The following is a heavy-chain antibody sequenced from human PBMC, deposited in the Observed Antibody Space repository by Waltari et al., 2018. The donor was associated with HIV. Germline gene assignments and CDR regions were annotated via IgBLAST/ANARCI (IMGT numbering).Heavy chain of an antibody. CDR2: INNDGTDI. V-gene: IGHV3-74*01. D-gene: IGHD1-1*01. CDR1: GFTFGNYR. Sequence: EVRLVESGGGLVQPGGSLRLSCEVSGFTFGNYRLHWVRQAPEKGLLWVSHINNDGTDIFYADSVKGRFTVSRDNAKNMLYLQMNSLRVDDTAVYYCVSGLIAVAGTNYWGQGALVTVSS. CDR3: VSGLIAVAGTNY. J-gene: IGHJ4*02.